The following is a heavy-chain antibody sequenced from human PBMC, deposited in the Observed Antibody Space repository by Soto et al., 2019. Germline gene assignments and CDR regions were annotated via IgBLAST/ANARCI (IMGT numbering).Heavy chain of an antibody. D-gene: IGHD2-21*01. J-gene: IGHJ5*02. V-gene: IGHV4-31*03. CDR3: ARLRIATNNYKWFDP. CDR1: CAALNSGNYY. Sequence: TLSRTCSVCCAALNSGNYYWSWIRQVPGKGLEWIGHIYVTGAVDYNPSLRERIKISQDTSERQFSLNLRLVTAADTAVYYCARLRIATNNYKWFDPWGQGTLVTVSS. CDR2: IYVTGAV.